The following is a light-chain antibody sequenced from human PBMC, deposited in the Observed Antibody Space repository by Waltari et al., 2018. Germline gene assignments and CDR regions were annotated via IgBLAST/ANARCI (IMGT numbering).Light chain of an antibody. V-gene: IGKV3-11*01. CDR2: GAS. J-gene: IGKJ4*02. Sequence: SCRAGESVGRSVAWYQQKPGQAPRLVISGASNRATGIPDRFSGSGSGTDFSLTISRLEPEDFAVYYCQHYVRLPVTFGRGTKVEIK. CDR1: ESVGRS. CDR3: QHYVRLPVT.